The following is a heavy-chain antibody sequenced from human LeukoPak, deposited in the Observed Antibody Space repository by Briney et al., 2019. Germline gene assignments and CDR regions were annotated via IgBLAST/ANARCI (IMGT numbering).Heavy chain of an antibody. D-gene: IGHD2-21*01. V-gene: IGHV3-48*03. Sequence: GGSLRLSCVASGFTFDTYEMNWVRQTPGKGPEWISYISVSGTTIYYADPVRGRFTISRDDAQSSLDLQMNSLRAEDTGFYFCAREGDLAATIDYFDSWGQGTLVTVSS. CDR1: GFTFDTYE. CDR2: ISVSGTTI. J-gene: IGHJ4*02. CDR3: AREGDLAATIDYFDS.